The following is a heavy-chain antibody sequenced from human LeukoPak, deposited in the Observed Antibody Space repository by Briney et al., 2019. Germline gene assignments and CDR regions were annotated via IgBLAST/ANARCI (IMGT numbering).Heavy chain of an antibody. D-gene: IGHD2-2*01. CDR1: GFTFSRYW. Sequence: GGSLRLSCAASGFTFSRYWMSWVRQAPGKGLEWVANIKQDGSEKYYVDSVKGRFTISRDNAKNSLYLQMNSLRAEDTAVHSCARVDCSSTSCYVGRVHYYGMDVWGQGTTVTVSS. CDR2: IKQDGSEK. V-gene: IGHV3-7*01. CDR3: ARVDCSSTSCYVGRVHYYGMDV. J-gene: IGHJ6*02.